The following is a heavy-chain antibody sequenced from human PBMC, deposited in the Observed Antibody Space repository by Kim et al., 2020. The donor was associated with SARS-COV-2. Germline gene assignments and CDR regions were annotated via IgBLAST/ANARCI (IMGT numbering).Heavy chain of an antibody. D-gene: IGHD1-26*01. V-gene: IGHV3-23*01. Sequence: GGSLRLSCVGSGFTFSNYAINCVRQAPGKGLQWVSGATGSSGRTFYADSVKGRFIVSRDNSKNTVYLQMNSLRGEDTAMYYCAKETSSVSRGSFDNWGQGTLVTVPS. CDR2: ATGSSGRT. CDR3: AKETSSVSRGSFDN. CDR1: GFTFSNYA. J-gene: IGHJ4*02.